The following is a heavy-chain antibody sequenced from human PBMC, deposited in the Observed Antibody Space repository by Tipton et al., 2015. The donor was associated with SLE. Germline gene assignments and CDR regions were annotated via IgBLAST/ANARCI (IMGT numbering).Heavy chain of an antibody. V-gene: IGHV3-33*01. CDR2: IWFDGSIE. D-gene: IGHD6-19*01. CDR3: ARDRSRSDGWFGGYSFYYGMDV. Sequence: TLRLSCAASGFTFSSYGMHWVRQAPGKGLESVAVIWFDGSIEKYADSVKGRFTISRDNPKNTVYLQMNSLRAEDTAVYYCARDRSRSDGWFGGYSFYYGMDVWGQGTTVTVS. J-gene: IGHJ6*02. CDR1: GFTFSSYG.